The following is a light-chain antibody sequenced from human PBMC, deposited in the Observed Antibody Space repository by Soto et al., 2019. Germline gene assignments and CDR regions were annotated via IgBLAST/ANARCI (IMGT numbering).Light chain of an antibody. J-gene: IGKJ3*01. CDR3: HKYGSLWST. V-gene: IGKV3-20*01. CDR1: QSVSSSY. Sequence: EIVLTQSPGTLSLSPGERATLSCRASQSVSSSYLAWYQQKPGQAPRLLIYGASSRATGIPDRFSGSGSGTDFCLTISRLEPEDFAVYYCHKYGSLWSTFGPGTKVDIK. CDR2: GAS.